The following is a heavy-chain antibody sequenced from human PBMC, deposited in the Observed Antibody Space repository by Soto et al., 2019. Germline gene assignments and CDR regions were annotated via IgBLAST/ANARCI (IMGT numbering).Heavy chain of an antibody. J-gene: IGHJ4*02. CDR1: GFTFSSYA. CDR3: ASSPGYSSGWYAY. CDR2: ISYDGSNK. V-gene: IGHV3-30-3*01. D-gene: IGHD6-19*01. Sequence: PGGSLRLSCAASGFTFSSYAMHWVRQAPGKGLEWVAVISYDGSNKYYADSVKGRFTISRDNSKNTLYLQMNSLRAEDTAVYYCASSPGYSSGWYAYWGQGTLVTVS.